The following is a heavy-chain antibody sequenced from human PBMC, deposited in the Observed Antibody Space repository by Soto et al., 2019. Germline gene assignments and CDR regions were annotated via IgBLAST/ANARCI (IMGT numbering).Heavy chain of an antibody. J-gene: IGHJ4*02. CDR3: ALIDSVGALAD. V-gene: IGHV4-30-2*01. CDR2: IYHSGST. Sequence: SETLSLTCADSGGSISSGGYSWSWIRQPPGKGLEWIGYIYHSGSTYYNPSLKSRVTISVDRSKNQFSLKLSSVTAADTAVYYCALIDSVGALADWGQGTLVTVSS. CDR1: GGSISSGGYS. D-gene: IGHD1-26*01.